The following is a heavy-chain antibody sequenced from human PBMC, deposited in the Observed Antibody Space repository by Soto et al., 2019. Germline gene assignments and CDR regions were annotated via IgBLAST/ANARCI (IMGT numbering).Heavy chain of an antibody. CDR3: AGPPPRIAAAGYIDF. V-gene: IGHV1-8*01. D-gene: IGHD6-13*01. Sequence: QVQLVQSGAEVKKPGASVKVSCKASGYTFISYDINWVRQATGQGLEWMGWMNPNSGNTGYAQKFQGRVTMARNTSISTDYMELSSLRSEDTAVYYCAGPPPRIAAAGYIDFWGQGTLVTVSS. J-gene: IGHJ4*02. CDR1: GYTFISYD. CDR2: MNPNSGNT.